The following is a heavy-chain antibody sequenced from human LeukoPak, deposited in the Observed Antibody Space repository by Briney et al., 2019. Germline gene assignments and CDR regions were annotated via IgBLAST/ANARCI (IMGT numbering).Heavy chain of an antibody. CDR3: ARDPSQFLEPHWLDP. CDR2: ISSRSNTI. D-gene: IGHD3-3*01. J-gene: IGHJ5*02. Sequence: SGRPLRLSCAASGFTFSTYSMYWVRQAPGKGLEWVSYISSRSNTIYYANSVRGRFTISRDNAKNSLYLQMNSLRVEDTAVYYCARDPSQFLEPHWLDPWGQGTLVTVSS. CDR1: GFTFSTYS. V-gene: IGHV3-48*01.